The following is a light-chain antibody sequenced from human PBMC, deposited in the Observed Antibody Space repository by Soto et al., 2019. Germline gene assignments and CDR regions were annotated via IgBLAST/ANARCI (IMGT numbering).Light chain of an antibody. V-gene: IGKV3-20*01. CDR3: QHYDTSPIT. CDR1: QSVSGSR. J-gene: IGKJ5*01. CDR2: GAS. Sequence: ENVLAQASATLSLSPGGRATLSCRGSQSVSGSRLAWYQQKPGQAPRLLIYGASNRATGIPDRFSGGGSGTDFTLTISRLAPEDFALYYCQHYDTSPITFGQGTRLEIK.